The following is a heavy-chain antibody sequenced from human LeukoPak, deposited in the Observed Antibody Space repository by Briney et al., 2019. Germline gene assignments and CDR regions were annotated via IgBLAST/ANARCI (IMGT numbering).Heavy chain of an antibody. CDR1: GFTFSSYA. CDR3: AKDGGVAGTGRFDP. D-gene: IGHD6-19*01. V-gene: IGHV3-30-3*01. Sequence: GGSLRLSCAASGFTFSSYAMHWVRQAPGKGLEWVAVISYDGSNKYYADSVKGRFTISRDNSKNTLYLQMNSLRAEDTAVYYCAKDGGVAGTGRFDPWGQGTLVTVSS. CDR2: ISYDGSNK. J-gene: IGHJ5*02.